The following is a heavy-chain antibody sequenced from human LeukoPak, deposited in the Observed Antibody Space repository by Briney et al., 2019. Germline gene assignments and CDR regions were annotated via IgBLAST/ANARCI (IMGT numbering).Heavy chain of an antibody. Sequence: PGGSLRLSCAASGFTFSSYAMNWVRQVPGKGLEWVSSISGSGGNTYYADSVKSRFTISRDNSKNTLYLQMNSLRAEDTAIYYCATYRQVLLPFESWGQGTLVTVSS. CDR2: ISGSGGNT. J-gene: IGHJ4*02. CDR1: GFTFSSYA. V-gene: IGHV3-23*01. D-gene: IGHD2-8*02. CDR3: ATYRQVLLPFES.